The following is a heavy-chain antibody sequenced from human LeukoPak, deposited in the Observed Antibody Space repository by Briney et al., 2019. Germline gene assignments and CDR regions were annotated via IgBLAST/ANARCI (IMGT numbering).Heavy chain of an antibody. Sequence: SETLSLTCTVSGGSISSGGYYWSWIRQHPGQGLEWIGYIYYSGSTYYNPSLKSRVTISVDTSKNHFSLTLSSVTAADTAVYYCARSYDSSASGFDYWGQGTLVTVSS. J-gene: IGHJ4*02. CDR1: GGSISSGGYY. V-gene: IGHV4-31*03. CDR3: ARSYDSSASGFDY. CDR2: IYYSGST. D-gene: IGHD3-22*01.